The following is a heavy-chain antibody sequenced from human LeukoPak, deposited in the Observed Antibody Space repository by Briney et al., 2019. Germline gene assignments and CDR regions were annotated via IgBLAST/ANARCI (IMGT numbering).Heavy chain of an antibody. CDR3: ARASYGDGSGG. D-gene: IGHD4-17*01. Sequence: SETLSLTCAVSGGSISSGGYSWSWIRQHPGKGLEWIGYIYYSGSTYYNPSLKSRVTISVDTSKNQFSLKLSSVTAADTAVYYCARASYGDGSGGWGQGTLVTVSS. J-gene: IGHJ4*02. CDR2: IYYSGST. V-gene: IGHV4-31*11. CDR1: GGSISSGGYS.